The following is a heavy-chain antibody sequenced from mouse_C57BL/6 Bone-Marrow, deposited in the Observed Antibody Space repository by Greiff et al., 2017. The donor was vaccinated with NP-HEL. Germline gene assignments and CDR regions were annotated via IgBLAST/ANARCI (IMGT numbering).Heavy chain of an antibody. CDR2: ISYDGSN. V-gene: IGHV3-6*01. CDR3: AKGGYKGYSNYAWFAY. Sequence: VQLQESGPGLVKPSQSLSLTCSVTGYSITSGYYWNWIRQFPGNKLEWMGYISYDGSNNYNPSLKNRISITRDTSKNQFFLKLNSVTTEDTATYYCAKGGYKGYSNYAWFAYWGQGTLVTVSA. D-gene: IGHD2-5*01. J-gene: IGHJ3*01. CDR1: GYSITSGYY.